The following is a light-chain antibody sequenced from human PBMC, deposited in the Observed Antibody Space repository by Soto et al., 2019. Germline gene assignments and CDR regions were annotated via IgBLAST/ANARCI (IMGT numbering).Light chain of an antibody. J-gene: IGLJ2*01. CDR1: SSDVGGYNY. V-gene: IGLV2-14*01. CDR3: SSYTSSSTVV. Sequence: QSVLTQPASVSGSPGHSSTLSCTGTSSDVGGYNYVSWYQQHPGKDPKLMIYDVSNRPSGVSNRFSGSKSGNTASLTISGLQAEDEADYYCSSYTSSSTVVFGGGTKLTVL. CDR2: DVS.